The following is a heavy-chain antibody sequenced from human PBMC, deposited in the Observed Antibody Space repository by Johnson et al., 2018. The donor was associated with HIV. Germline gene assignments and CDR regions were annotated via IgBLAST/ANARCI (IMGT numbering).Heavy chain of an antibody. CDR1: GFTFSSYA. CDR3: AKDRTNWGYDAFDI. CDR2: ISYDGSNK. J-gene: IGHJ3*02. V-gene: IGHV3-30*04. Sequence: QVQLVESGGGVVQPGRSLRLSCAASGFTFSSYAMHWVRQAPGKGLEWVAVISYDGSNKYYADSVKGRFTIFRDNYENTLFLQMNRLRAEDTAVYYCAKDRTNWGYDAFDIWGQGTMVTVSS. D-gene: IGHD3-16*01.